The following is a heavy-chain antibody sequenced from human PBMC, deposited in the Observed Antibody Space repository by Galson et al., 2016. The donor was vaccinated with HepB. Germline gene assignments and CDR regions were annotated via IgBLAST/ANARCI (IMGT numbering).Heavy chain of an antibody. CDR1: GYTFTNYW. Sequence: QSGAEVKKPGESLKISCKGSGYTFTNYWIGWVRQMPGKGLEWMGIIYPDDSETRYSPSSFQGQFTMSADKSISTAHLQWSSLKASDTAMYYCARWLFDYYGSGSYVFDIWGQGTKVIVSS. CDR3: ARWLFDYYGSGSYVFDI. V-gene: IGHV5-51*01. CDR2: IYPDDSET. D-gene: IGHD3-10*01. J-gene: IGHJ3*02.